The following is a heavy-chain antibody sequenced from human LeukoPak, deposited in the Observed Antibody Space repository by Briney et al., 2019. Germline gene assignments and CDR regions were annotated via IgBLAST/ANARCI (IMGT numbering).Heavy chain of an antibody. Sequence: APVKVFCKASGYTFTDYYMHWARQAPGQGLEWMGWINPNSGDTYYAQKFQGRVTMTRDTSISTAYMGLSRLRSDDTAFYYCARPTLQTLGAWGQGTLVTVSS. V-gene: IGHV1-2*02. CDR3: ARPTLQTLGA. D-gene: IGHD3-10*01. CDR2: INPNSGDT. J-gene: IGHJ5*02. CDR1: GYTFTDYY.